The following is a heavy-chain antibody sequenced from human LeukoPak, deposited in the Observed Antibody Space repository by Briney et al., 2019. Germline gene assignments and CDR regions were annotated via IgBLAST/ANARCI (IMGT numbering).Heavy chain of an antibody. CDR3: ARVPSTIDAFDI. D-gene: IGHD5-24*01. CDR1: GYSISSGYY. Sequence: SETLSLTCTVSGYSISSGYYWGWIRQPPGKGLEWIGSIYHSGISHYNPSLNSRVTISVDTSKNQFSLKLSSVTAADTAVYYCARVPSTIDAFDIWGQGTMVTVSS. CDR2: IYHSGIS. J-gene: IGHJ3*02. V-gene: IGHV4-38-2*02.